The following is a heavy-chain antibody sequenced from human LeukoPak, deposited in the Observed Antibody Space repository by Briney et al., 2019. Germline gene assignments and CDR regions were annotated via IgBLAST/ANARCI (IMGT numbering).Heavy chain of an antibody. Sequence: GGSLRLSCAASGITFSRFWMSWVRQAPGKGLQWVANINQDGSEKHYVDSVKGRFTISRDSAENSLYLQMNSLRAEDTAVYYGARGGPLTSWGQGALVTVAS. D-gene: IGHD3-16*01. V-gene: IGHV3-7*03. J-gene: IGHJ1*01. CDR2: INQDGSEK. CDR3: ARGGPLTS. CDR1: GITFSRFW.